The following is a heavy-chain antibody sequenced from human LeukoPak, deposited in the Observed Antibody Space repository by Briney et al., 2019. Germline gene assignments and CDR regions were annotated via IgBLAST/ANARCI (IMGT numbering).Heavy chain of an antibody. J-gene: IGHJ4*02. D-gene: IGHD3-22*01. CDR3: ARPGGTLYYYDSSGYYYDYFDH. CDR1: GGSIGSSSYY. CDR2: MYYSGRA. Sequence: PSETLSLTCTVSGGSIGSSSYYWGWIRLPPGKGLEWIGSMYYSGRAHYNPSLKSRVTISVDTSKNQFSLKLSSVTAADTAVYYCARPGGTLYYYDSSGYYYDYFDHWGQGTLVTVSS. V-gene: IGHV4-39*01.